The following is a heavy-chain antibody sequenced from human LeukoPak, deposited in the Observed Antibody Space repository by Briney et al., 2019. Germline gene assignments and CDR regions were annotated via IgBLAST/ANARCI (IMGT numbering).Heavy chain of an antibody. J-gene: IGHJ5*02. CDR1: GFTFNTYG. Sequence: PGGSLRLSCAASGFTFNTYGMHWVRQAPGKGLEWVAFIRYDGSIEYYADSVKGRFTITRDNSKNTVYVQMNSLRPEDTAVYYCASRYSSSRPFDPWGQGTLVTVSS. D-gene: IGHD6-13*01. V-gene: IGHV3-30*02. CDR3: ASRYSSSRPFDP. CDR2: IRYDGSIE.